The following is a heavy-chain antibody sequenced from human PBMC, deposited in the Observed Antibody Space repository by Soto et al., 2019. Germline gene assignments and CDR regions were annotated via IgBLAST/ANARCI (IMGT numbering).Heavy chain of an antibody. J-gene: IGHJ4*02. Sequence: ASVKVSCKASGYTFTTYGISWVRQAPGQGLEWMGWINVYNGNTKYAQKLQGRVTITTDTSTSTAYMELRSLISDDTAVYYCGRVASSYSWTPDYLGQGTLVTVSS. D-gene: IGHD4-4*01. CDR1: GYTFTTYG. V-gene: IGHV1-18*01. CDR2: INVYNGNT. CDR3: GRVASSYSWTPDY.